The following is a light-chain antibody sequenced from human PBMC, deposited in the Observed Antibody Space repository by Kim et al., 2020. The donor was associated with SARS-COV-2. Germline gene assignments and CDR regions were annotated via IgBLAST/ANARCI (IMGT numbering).Light chain of an antibody. J-gene: IGLJ1*01. CDR3: QSNDSSLSGSGV. CDR1: SSNIGAGYD. V-gene: IGLV1-40*01. Sequence: VTISCTGSSSNIGAGYDVHWYQQLLGTAPKLLIYGNSNRPSGVPDRFSGSKSGTSASLAITGLQAEDEADYYCQSNDSSLSGSGVFGTGTKVTVL. CDR2: GNS.